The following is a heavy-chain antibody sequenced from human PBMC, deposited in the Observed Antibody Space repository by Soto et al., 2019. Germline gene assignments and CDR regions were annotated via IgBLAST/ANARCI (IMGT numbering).Heavy chain of an antibody. CDR3: ARAPMVLTRSYFDS. CDR1: DGSISNFY. V-gene: IGHV4-59*01. D-gene: IGHD3-22*01. Sequence: SETLSLTCTVSDGSISNFYWSWIRQPPGKGLEWIGYISSSGNTNYNPSLKSRVSISVDTSKSQFSLNLTSVTAADTAVYYCARAPMVLTRSYFDSWGQGTPVTVSS. CDR2: ISSSGNT. J-gene: IGHJ4*02.